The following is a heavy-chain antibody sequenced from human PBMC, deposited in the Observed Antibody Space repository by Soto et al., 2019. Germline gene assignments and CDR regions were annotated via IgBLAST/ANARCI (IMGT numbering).Heavy chain of an antibody. D-gene: IGHD3-10*01. CDR2: ISGSGGST. CDR3: AKQLWFGEFNFDY. CDR1: GFTFSSYA. V-gene: IGHV3-23*01. Sequence: EVQLLEFGGGLVQPGGSLRLSCAASGFTFSSYAMSWVRQAPGKGLEWVSAISGSGGSTYYADSVKGRFTISRDNSKNTLYLQMNSLRAEDTAVYYCAKQLWFGEFNFDYWGQGTLVTVSS. J-gene: IGHJ4*02.